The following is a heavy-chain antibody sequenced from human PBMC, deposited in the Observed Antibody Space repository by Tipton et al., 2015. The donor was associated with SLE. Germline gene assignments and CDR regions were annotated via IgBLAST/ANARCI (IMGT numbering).Heavy chain of an antibody. Sequence: TLSLTCAVYGGSFSGYYWSWIRQPAGKGLEWIGRIYTSGSTNYNPSLKSRVTMSVDTSKNQFSLKLSSVTAADTAVYYCARWVLGFGESGEYWYCDLWGRGTLVTVSS. CDR3: ARWVLGFGESGEYWYCDL. D-gene: IGHD3-10*01. CDR2: IYTSGST. V-gene: IGHV4-59*10. J-gene: IGHJ2*01. CDR1: GGSFSGYY.